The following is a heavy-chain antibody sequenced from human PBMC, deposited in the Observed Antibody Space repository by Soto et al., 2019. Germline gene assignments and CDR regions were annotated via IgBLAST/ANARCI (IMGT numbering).Heavy chain of an antibody. Sequence: EVQLVETGGDLIQPGGSLRLSCAASGFTVSSDSMTWVRQAPGKGLEWISIIYSDNNKDYADSVKGRFSISRDTSKNILYLQMNSLRAEDTAEYYCARHYSAMGVWGQGTTVTVSS. CDR3: ARHYSAMGV. CDR2: IYSDNNK. CDR1: GFTVSSDS. J-gene: IGHJ6*02. V-gene: IGHV3-53*02.